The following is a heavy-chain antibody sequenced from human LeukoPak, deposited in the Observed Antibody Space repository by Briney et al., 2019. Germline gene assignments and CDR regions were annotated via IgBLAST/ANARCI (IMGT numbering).Heavy chain of an antibody. V-gene: IGHV3-23*01. CDR1: GFTFSSYA. J-gene: IGHJ5*02. D-gene: IGHD6-19*01. CDR2: ISGSGGST. Sequence: PGGSLRLSCAASGFTFSSYAMSWVRQAPGKELEWVSAISGSGGSTYYADSVKGRFTISRDNSKNTLYLQMNSLRAEDTAVYYCAKEITVAGSINWFDPWGQGTLVTVSS. CDR3: AKEITVAGSINWFDP.